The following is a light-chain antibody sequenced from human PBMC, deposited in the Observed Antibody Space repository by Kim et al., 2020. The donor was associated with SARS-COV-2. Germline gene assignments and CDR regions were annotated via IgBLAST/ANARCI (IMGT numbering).Light chain of an antibody. J-gene: IGLJ3*02. CDR3: CSYAGSFSWV. V-gene: IGLV2-11*01. CDR1: RSDVGYYNY. CDR2: DVS. Sequence: GKSVTISCTGNRSDVGYYNYVSWYQHHPGKAPKLMIYDVSKRPSGVPDRFSGSKSGNTASLTISGLQAEDEADYYCCSYAGSFSWVFGGGTQLTVL.